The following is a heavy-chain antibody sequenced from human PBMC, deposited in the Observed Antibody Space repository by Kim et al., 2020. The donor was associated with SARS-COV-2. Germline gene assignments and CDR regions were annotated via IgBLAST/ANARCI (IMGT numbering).Heavy chain of an antibody. Sequence: AQKFQGRVTMTRDTSISTAYMELSRLRSDDTAVYYCARVFLRRSGWFPDYWGQGTLVTVSS. V-gene: IGHV1-2*02. D-gene: IGHD6-19*01. CDR3: ARVFLRRSGWFPDY. J-gene: IGHJ4*02.